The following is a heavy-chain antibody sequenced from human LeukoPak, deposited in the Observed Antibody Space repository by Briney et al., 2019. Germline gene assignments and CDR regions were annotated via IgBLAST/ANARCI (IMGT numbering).Heavy chain of an antibody. CDR1: GYTFTSYY. V-gene: IGHV1-46*01. D-gene: IGHD2-15*01. CDR3: ARGRSLDAFDI. Sequence: ASVKVSCKASGYTFTSYYMHWVRQAPGQGLEWMGIINPSGGSTSYAQKFQGRATMTRDTSTRTVYMELSSLRSEDTAVYYCARGRSLDAFDIWGQGTMVTVSS. J-gene: IGHJ3*02. CDR2: INPSGGST.